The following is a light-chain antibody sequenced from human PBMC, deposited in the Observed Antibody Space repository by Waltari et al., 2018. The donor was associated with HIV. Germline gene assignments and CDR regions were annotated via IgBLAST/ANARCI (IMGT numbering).Light chain of an antibody. CDR3: QSYDSTLNAAVV. CDR2: GNK. CDR1: SSNVGADYA. V-gene: IGLV1-40*01. J-gene: IGLJ2*01. Sequence: SVPPQPPPVSGAPGQRVTISCTASSSNVGADYAVHWYQQIPGTAPKLLIPGNKDRPSGVPDRFSASKSGTSASLAITGLQPEDEADYFCQSYDSTLNAAVVFGGGTKLTVL.